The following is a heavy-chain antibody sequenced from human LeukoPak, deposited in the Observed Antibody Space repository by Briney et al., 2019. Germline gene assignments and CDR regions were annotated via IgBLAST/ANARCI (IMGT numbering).Heavy chain of an antibody. CDR2: IYTSGST. CDR3: ARERANYYGSGSYLGWFDP. J-gene: IGHJ5*02. Sequence: PSETLSLTCTVSGGSISSYYWSWIRQPAGKGLEWIGRIYTSGSTNYNPSLKSRVTMSEDTSKNQFSLKLSSVTAADTAVYYCARERANYYGSGSYLGWFDPWGQGTLVTVSS. D-gene: IGHD3-10*01. CDR1: GGSISSYY. V-gene: IGHV4-4*07.